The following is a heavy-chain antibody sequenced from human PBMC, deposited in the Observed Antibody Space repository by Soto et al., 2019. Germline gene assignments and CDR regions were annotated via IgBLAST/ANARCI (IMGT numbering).Heavy chain of an antibody. CDR2: ISGDGRTT. CDR3: ARGVPYCSSSSCYLDF. CDR1: GFTFGSHW. D-gene: IGHD2-2*01. Sequence: PGGSLRLSCAASGFTFGSHWMNWVRQGPGKGLVWVSRISGDGRTTSHADSVKGRFTISRDNAKNTLYLQMNSLRVEDTAVYYCARGVPYCSSSSCYLDFWGQGILVTVSS. J-gene: IGHJ4*02. V-gene: IGHV3-74*01.